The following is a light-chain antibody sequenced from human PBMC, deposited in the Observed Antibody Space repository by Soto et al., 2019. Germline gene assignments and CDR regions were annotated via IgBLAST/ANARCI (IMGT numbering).Light chain of an antibody. Sequence: QSALTQPRSVSGSPGQSVTISCTGTNGDVGAYNHVSWYQQHQGKVPKLIIYAVTKRPSGVPVRFSASKSGDTASLTISGLQADDEADYFCCSYTGTSTYVLFGGGTKVTVL. CDR1: NGDVGAYNH. CDR3: CSYTGTSTYVL. CDR2: AVT. V-gene: IGLV2-11*01. J-gene: IGLJ2*01.